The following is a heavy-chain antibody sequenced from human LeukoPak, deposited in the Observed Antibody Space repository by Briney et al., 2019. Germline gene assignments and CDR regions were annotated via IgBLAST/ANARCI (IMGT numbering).Heavy chain of an antibody. D-gene: IGHD1-26*01. CDR2: INPSGGST. CDR3: ARAGVEAQSIVGATTAGGWFDP. Sequence: ASVKVSCKASGYTFTSYYMHWVRQAPGQGLEWMGIINPSGGSTSYAQKFQGRVTMTRDTSTSTVYMELSSLRSEDTAVYYCARAGVEAQSIVGATTAGGWFDPWGQGTLVTVSS. V-gene: IGHV1-46*01. CDR1: GYTFTSYY. J-gene: IGHJ5*02.